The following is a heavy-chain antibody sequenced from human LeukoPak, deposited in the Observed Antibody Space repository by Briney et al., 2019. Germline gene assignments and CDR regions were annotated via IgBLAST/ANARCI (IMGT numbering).Heavy chain of an antibody. CDR1: GFTFSRYG. CDR2: IWFDGSNK. CDR3: AKDLVPYCSSSTCLGNFDY. J-gene: IGHJ4*02. Sequence: GGSLRLSCAASGFTFSRYGIHWVRQAPGKGLEWVAVIWFDGSNKYYADSVKGRFTISRDNSRNTLYLQMNSLTAEEDTAVYYRAKDLVPYCSSSTCLGNFDYWGQGTLVTVSS. V-gene: IGHV3-33*06. D-gene: IGHD2-2*01.